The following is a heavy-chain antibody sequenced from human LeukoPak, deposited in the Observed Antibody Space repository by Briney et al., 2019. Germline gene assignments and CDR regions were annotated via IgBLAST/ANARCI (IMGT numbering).Heavy chain of an antibody. CDR2: ISSSSSSTT. CDR3: ARLSLSSSWSKFDP. J-gene: IGHJ5*02. Sequence: PGGSLRLSCAASGFTFSSYSMNWVRQAPGKGLEWVSYISSSSSSTTYYADSVKGRFTISRDNAKNSLHLQMNSLRAEDTAVYYCARLSLSSSWSKFDPWGQGTLVTVSS. D-gene: IGHD6-13*01. V-gene: IGHV3-48*04. CDR1: GFTFSSYS.